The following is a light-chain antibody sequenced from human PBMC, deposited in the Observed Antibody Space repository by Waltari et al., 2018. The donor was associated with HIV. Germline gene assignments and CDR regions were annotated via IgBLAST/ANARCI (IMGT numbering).Light chain of an antibody. Sequence: QSVLTQPPSVSAAPGQKVTISCSGSSSNIGNNYLSWYQHLPGPAPKVLIYENNKRPSGIPDRFSGSKSGTSATLGVTGLQTGDEADYFCGTWDSSLSAVVFGGGTKLTVL. CDR2: ENN. CDR1: SSNIGNNY. CDR3: GTWDSSLSAVV. V-gene: IGLV1-51*02. J-gene: IGLJ2*01.